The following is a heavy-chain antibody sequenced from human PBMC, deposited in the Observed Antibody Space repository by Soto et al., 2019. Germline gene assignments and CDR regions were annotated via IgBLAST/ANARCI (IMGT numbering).Heavy chain of an antibody. Sequence: PGXSLRLSCAASGFTFASHALNWFRQAPGKGLQWVSTITDSGGRTYYADSVKGRFTISRDNSKNTLSLQMNNLRAEDTAIYYCAKDLGSSSPNWFDPWGPGTLVTVSS. CDR2: ITDSGGRT. J-gene: IGHJ5*02. CDR1: GFTFASHA. CDR3: AKDLGSSSPNWFDP. D-gene: IGHD6-6*01. V-gene: IGHV3-23*01.